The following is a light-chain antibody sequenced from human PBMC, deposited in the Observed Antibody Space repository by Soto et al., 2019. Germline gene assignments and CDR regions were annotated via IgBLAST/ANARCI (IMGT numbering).Light chain of an antibody. CDR1: GSDVASYDY. CDR2: EVT. V-gene: IGLV2-8*01. J-gene: IGLJ2*01. Sequence: QSVLTQPPSASGSPGQSVTISCTGTGSDVASYDYVSWYQQHPGKAPKLIIYEVTKRPSGVPDRFSASKSGTTASLTVSGLQAEDEADIYCSSYADTNNLVFGGGTKLTVL. CDR3: SSYADTNNLV.